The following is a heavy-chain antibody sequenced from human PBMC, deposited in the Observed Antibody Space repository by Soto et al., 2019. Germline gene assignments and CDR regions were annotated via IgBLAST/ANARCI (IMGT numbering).Heavy chain of an antibody. V-gene: IGHV4-39*01. J-gene: IGHJ4*02. Sequence: PSETLSLTCTVSGGSISSSSYYWGWIRQPPGKGLEWIGSIYYSGSTYYNPSLKSRVTISVDTSKNQFSLKLSSVTAAGTAVYYCARPPSDYWGQGTLVTVSS. CDR3: ARPPSDY. CDR1: GGSISSSSYY. CDR2: IYYSGST.